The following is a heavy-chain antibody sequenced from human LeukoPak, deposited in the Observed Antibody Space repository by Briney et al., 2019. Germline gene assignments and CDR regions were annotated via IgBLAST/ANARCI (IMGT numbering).Heavy chain of an antibody. CDR2: INPNSGGT. V-gene: IGHV1-2*02. CDR1: GYTFTGYY. D-gene: IGHD4-17*01. J-gene: IGHJ5*02. CDR3: ARDGYGDYGGWWFDP. Sequence: ASVKVSCKASGYTFTGYYMHWVRQAPGQGLEWMGWINPNSGGTNYAQKFQGRVTMTRDTSISTAYMELSRLRSDDAAVYYCARDGYGDYGGWWFDPWGQGTLVTVSS.